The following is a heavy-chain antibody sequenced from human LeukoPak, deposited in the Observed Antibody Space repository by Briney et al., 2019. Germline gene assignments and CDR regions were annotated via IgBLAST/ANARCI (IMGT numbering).Heavy chain of an antibody. V-gene: IGHV1-18*01. D-gene: IGHD3-10*01. J-gene: IGHJ3*02. CDR1: GYTFTSYD. Sequence: ASVKVSCKASGYTFTSYDINWVRQATGQGLEWMGWISAYNGNTNYAQKLQGRVTMTTDTSTSTAYMELRSLRSDDTAVYYCARVLPRLWFGELFDDAFDIWGQGTMVTVSS. CDR3: ARVLPRLWFGELFDDAFDI. CDR2: ISAYNGNT.